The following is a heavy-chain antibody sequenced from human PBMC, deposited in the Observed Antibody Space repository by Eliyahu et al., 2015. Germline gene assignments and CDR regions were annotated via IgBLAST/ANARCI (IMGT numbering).Heavy chain of an antibody. J-gene: IGHJ6*03. CDR1: GGSFSGYY. CDR2: INHSGST. Sequence: QVQLQQWGAGLLKPSETLSLTCAVYGGSFSGYYWSWIRQPPGKGLELIGEINHSGSTNYNPSLKSRVTISVDTSKNQFSLKLSSVTAADTAVYYCARFRLEQGGYYYYMDVWGKGTTVTVSS. D-gene: IGHD1/OR15-1a*01. V-gene: IGHV4-34*01. CDR3: ARFRLEQGGYYYYMDV.